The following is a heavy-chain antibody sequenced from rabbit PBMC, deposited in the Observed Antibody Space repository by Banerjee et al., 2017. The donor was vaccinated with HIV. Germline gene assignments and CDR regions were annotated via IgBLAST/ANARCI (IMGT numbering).Heavy chain of an antibody. CDR3: ARDLAGVTGWNFSL. D-gene: IGHD4-1*01. J-gene: IGHJ4*01. V-gene: IGHV1S43*01. Sequence: WYASWVNGRFAISRSTTLNTVDLRMPSLTAADTATYFCARDLAGVTGWNFSLWGQGTLVTVS.